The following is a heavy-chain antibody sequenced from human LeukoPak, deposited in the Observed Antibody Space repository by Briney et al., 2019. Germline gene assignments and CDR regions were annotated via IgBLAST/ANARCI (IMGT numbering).Heavy chain of an antibody. D-gene: IGHD6-13*01. CDR2: IYYSGST. Sequence: SETLSLTCTVSGGSMSTYYWSWIRQSPGKGLEWIGYIYYSGSTSYNPSLKSRLTISIDTSKTQFYLKLSSVTAADTAVYYCARRRGSSWPIDYWGQGTLVTVSS. CDR1: GGSMSTYY. J-gene: IGHJ4*02. CDR3: ARRRGSSWPIDY. V-gene: IGHV4-59*01.